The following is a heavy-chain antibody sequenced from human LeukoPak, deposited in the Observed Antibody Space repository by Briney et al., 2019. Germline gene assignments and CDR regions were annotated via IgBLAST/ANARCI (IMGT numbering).Heavy chain of an antibody. Sequence: GASVKVSCKASGGTFSSYAISRVRQAPGQGLEWMGGIIPIFGTANYAQKFQGRVTITADESTSTAYMELSSLRSEDTAVYYCARGYYDSSGFSPGPHDYWGQGTLVTVSS. J-gene: IGHJ4*02. CDR2: IIPIFGTA. CDR1: GGTFSSYA. V-gene: IGHV1-69*13. D-gene: IGHD3-22*01. CDR3: ARGYYDSSGFSPGPHDY.